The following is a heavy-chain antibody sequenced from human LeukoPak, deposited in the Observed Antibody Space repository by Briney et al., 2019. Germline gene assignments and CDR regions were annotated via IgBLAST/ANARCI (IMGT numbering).Heavy chain of an antibody. CDR3: ARLETYCGGDCYLGFDY. V-gene: IGHV4-59*08. CDR2: IYYSGST. D-gene: IGHD2-21*02. J-gene: IGHJ4*02. CDR1: GASINTYY. Sequence: SETLSLTCTVSGASINTYYWSWIRQPPGKGLEWIGYIYYSGSTNYNPSLKSRVTISVDTSKNQFSLKLSSVTAADTAVYYCARLETYCGGDCYLGFDYWGQGTLVTVSS.